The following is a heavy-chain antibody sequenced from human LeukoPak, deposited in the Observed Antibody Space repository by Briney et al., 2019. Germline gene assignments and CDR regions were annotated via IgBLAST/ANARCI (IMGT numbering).Heavy chain of an antibody. Sequence: GESLKISCKGSGYSFTSYWIGWVRQVPGKGLEWMGIIYPGDSDTRYSPSFQGQVTISADKSISTAYLQWSSLKASDTAMYYCARPVGYCSGGSCYSEDAFDIWGQGTMVTVSS. CDR2: IYPGDSDT. D-gene: IGHD2-15*01. V-gene: IGHV5-51*01. J-gene: IGHJ3*02. CDR3: ARPVGYCSGGSCYSEDAFDI. CDR1: GYSFTSYW.